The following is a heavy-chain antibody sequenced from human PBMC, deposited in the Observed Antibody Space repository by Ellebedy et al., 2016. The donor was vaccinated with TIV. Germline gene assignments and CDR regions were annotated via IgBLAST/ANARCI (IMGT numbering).Heavy chain of an antibody. J-gene: IGHJ6*02. CDR1: GGSVSSGSHF. CDR3: AREGYDILTGYNSGMDV. D-gene: IGHD3-9*01. V-gene: IGHV4-61*01. CDR2: IYKSGTT. Sequence: PSETLSLTCTVSGGSVSSGSHFWNWIRQPPGKGLEWLGYIYKSGTTNYNPSLKSRVTMSVDMSKNQFSLSVTSVTAADTAVYYCAREGYDILTGYNSGMDVWGQGTTVTVSS.